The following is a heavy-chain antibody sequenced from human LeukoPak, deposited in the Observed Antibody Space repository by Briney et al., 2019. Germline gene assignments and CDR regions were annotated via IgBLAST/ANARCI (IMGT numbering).Heavy chain of an antibody. CDR2: IDHSGST. D-gene: IGHD6-19*01. CDR3: ARDYSSGWYGAFDI. V-gene: IGHV4-34*01. CDR1: GGSFSGYY. Sequence: SEALSLTCAVYGGSFSGYYWSWIRQPPGKGLEWIEEIDHSGSTNYNPSLKSRVTISVDTSKNQFSLKLSSVTAADTAVYYCARDYSSGWYGAFDIWGQGTMVTVSS. J-gene: IGHJ3*02.